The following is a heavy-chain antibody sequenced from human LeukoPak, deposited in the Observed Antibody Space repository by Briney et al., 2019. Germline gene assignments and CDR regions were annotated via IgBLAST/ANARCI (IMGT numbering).Heavy chain of an antibody. CDR1: GYTFTSYY. J-gene: IGHJ4*02. CDR2: INPSGGST. CDR3: ARDRRGELHIDY. D-gene: IGHD1-26*01. V-gene: IGHV1-46*01. Sequence: GASVKVSCKASGYTFTSYYMHWVRQAPGQGLEWMGIINPSGGSTSYAQKFQGRVTMTRDMSTSTVYMELSSLRSEDTAVYYCARDRRGELHIDYWGQGTLVTVSS.